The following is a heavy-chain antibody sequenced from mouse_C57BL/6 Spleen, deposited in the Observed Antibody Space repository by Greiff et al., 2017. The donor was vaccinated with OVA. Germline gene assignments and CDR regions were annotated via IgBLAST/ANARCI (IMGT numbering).Heavy chain of an antibody. J-gene: IGHJ2*01. D-gene: IGHD3-2*02. V-gene: IGHV14-4*01. Sequence: EVKLVESGAELVRPGASVKLSCTASGFNIKDDYMHWVKQRPEQGLEWIGWIDPENGDTEYASKFQGKATITADTSSNTAYLQLSSLTSEDTAVYYCTTRLRLSDFDYWGQGTTLTVSS. CDR2: IDPENGDT. CDR1: GFNIKDDY. CDR3: TTRLRLSDFDY.